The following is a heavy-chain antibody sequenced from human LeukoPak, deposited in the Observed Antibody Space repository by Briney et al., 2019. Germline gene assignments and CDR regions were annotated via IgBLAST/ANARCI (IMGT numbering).Heavy chain of an antibody. D-gene: IGHD6-19*01. CDR1: GFTFDAYA. CDR2: ISWNSGYI. Sequence: GRSLRLSCAASGFTFDAYAMHWVRQAPGKGLEWLSIISWNSGYIDYADSVKGRFTISRDNAKNSLFLQMDSLRTEDTAFYYCAKVRGTYSSGYYFDSWGQGTLVTVPS. V-gene: IGHV3-9*01. J-gene: IGHJ4*02. CDR3: AKVRGTYSSGYYFDS.